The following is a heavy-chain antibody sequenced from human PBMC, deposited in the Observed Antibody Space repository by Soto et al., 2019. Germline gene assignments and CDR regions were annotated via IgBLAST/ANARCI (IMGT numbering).Heavy chain of an antibody. D-gene: IGHD3-10*01. J-gene: IGHJ4*02. V-gene: IGHV3-30*04. CDR2: ISKDGSVI. CDR3: VRSRSGAVPDSFAY. CDR1: GFTLSSYA. Sequence: QGQLEESGGGVVQPGRSLRLSCAASGFTLSSYAIHWVRQAPGKGLEWVTVISKDGSVIYYADSVKGRFTISRDKSKNMVYLQLNSLRDEDTAVFYCVRSRSGAVPDSFAYWGQGTLVTVAS.